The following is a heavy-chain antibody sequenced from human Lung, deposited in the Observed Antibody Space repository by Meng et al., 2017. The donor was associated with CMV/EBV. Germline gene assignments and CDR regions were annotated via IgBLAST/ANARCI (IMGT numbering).Heavy chain of an antibody. CDR3: ARESRRAMVSSDGVDYSYGFDA. Sequence: LXCTVSGGSISSGIYYWTWIRQHPGKALEWIGYINYNGDIYYNPSLKSRVALTIDTSKKQFSLRLSSVTAADTAVYYCARESRRAMVSSDGVDYSYGFDAXGQAXTVTVSS. V-gene: IGHV4-31*03. D-gene: IGHD4/OR15-4a*01. CDR1: GGSISSGIYY. J-gene: IGHJ6*02. CDR2: INYNGDI.